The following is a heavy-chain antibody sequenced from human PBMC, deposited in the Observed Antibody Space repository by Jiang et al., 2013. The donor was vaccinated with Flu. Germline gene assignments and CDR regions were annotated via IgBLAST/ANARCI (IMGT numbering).Heavy chain of an antibody. CDR2: IYHGGST. V-gene: IGHV4-4*02. CDR3: ARRVPFPYYFDY. J-gene: IGHJ4*02. Sequence: GPGLVKPSGTLSLTCAVSGGSISTTNWWSWVRQPPGKGLEWIGEIYHGGSTNYNPSLKSRVTISIDKSKNQFSLKLSSVTAADAAVYYCARRVPFPYYFDYWGQGTLVTVSS. D-gene: IGHD3-16*01. CDR1: GGSISTTNW.